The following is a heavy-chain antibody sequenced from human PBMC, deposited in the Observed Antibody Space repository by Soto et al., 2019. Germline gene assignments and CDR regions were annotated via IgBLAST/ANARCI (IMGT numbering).Heavy chain of an antibody. V-gene: IGHV3-23*01. CDR3: AKDKGSSYYFDY. CDR2: ISGSGGST. CDR1: VFTFSSYA. J-gene: IGHJ4*02. Sequence: EVQLLESGGVWVQPGGSLRLSCAASVFTFSSYAMSWVRQAPGKGLEWVSAISGSGGSTYYADSVKGRFTISRDNSKNTLYLQMNSLRAEDTAVYYCAKDKGSSYYFDYWGQGTLVTVSS. D-gene: IGHD2-15*01.